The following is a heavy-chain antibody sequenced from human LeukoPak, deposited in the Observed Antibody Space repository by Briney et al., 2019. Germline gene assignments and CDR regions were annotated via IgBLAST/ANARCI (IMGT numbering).Heavy chain of an antibody. CDR2: IFHTGTT. Sequence: SETLPLTCAVSGGSISSGHLWTWVRQPPGEGLGWIGEIFHTGTTDYYPSLKSRDTISVDKSNNQFSLTLTSVAAADRAVYYCARDHVVGSLYCDLGAGGT. V-gene: IGHV4-4*02. D-gene: IGHD2-21*01. CDR3: ARDHVVGSLYCDL. CDR1: GGSISSGHL. J-gene: IGHJ2*01.